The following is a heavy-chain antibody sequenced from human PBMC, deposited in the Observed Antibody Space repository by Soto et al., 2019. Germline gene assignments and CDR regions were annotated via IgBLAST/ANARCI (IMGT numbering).Heavy chain of an antibody. D-gene: IGHD6-19*01. CDR3: AKELVNSGWTYFDC. Sequence: EVQLLESGGGLVQPGGSLRLSCAASGFTFNTYAMSWVRQAPGKGLEWVSAISDSGGRTYYADSVKGRFTISRDNSKNTLSLQMNSLRAEDTAVYFCAKELVNSGWTYFDCWGQGTLVTVSS. V-gene: IGHV3-23*01. J-gene: IGHJ4*02. CDR2: ISDSGGRT. CDR1: GFTFNTYA.